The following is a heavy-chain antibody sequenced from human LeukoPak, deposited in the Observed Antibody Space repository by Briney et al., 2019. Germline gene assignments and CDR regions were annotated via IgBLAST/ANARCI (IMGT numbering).Heavy chain of an antibody. Sequence: PSETLSLTCTVSGGSTGPNYWSWIRQPPGKGLEWIGYIYKSASPKYNPSLKSRVTMSVDTSKNQFSLKLTSVTAADTAVYYCARHYYDSSGSHYFDYWGQGTLVTVPS. D-gene: IGHD3-22*01. V-gene: IGHV4-59*01. CDR2: IYKSASP. CDR3: ARHYYDSSGSHYFDY. CDR1: GGSTGPNY. J-gene: IGHJ4*02.